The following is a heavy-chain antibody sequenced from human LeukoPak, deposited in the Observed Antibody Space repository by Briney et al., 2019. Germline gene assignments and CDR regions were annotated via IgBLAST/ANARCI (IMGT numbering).Heavy chain of an antibody. J-gene: IGHJ3*02. CDR2: INAGNGNT. CDR1: GYTFTSYA. D-gene: IGHD3-10*01. V-gene: IGHV1-3*01. CDR3: ARDHPYYYGSGSYPQDDDAFDI. Sequence: ASVKVSCKASGYTFTSYAMHWVRQAPGQRLEWMGWINAGNGNTKYSQKFQGRVTITRDTSASTAYMELSSLRSEDTAVYYCARDHPYYYGSGSYPQDDDAFDIWGQGTMVTVSS.